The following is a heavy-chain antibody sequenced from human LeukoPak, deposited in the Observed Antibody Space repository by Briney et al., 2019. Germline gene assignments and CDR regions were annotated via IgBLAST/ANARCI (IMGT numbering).Heavy chain of an antibody. V-gene: IGHV4-31*03. CDR1: GGSISSGGYY. Sequence: SGTLSLTCTVSGGSISSGGYYWSWIRQHPGKGLEWIGYIYYSGSTYYNPSLRSRLTISGDTSKNQFSLKVSSVTAADTAVYYCARTDSSGYYFDYWGQGTLVTVSS. J-gene: IGHJ4*02. D-gene: IGHD3-22*01. CDR2: IYYSGST. CDR3: ARTDSSGYYFDY.